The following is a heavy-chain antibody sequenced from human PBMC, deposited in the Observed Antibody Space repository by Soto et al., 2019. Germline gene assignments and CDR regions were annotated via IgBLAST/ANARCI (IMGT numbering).Heavy chain of an antibody. CDR1: GYSISSCCYS. V-gene: IGHV4-61*01. CDR3: ARHISSSRRVVPFEP. Sequence: ETLSLTCTVSGYSISSCCYSRIWIRQHPGKGLEWIGYIYYSGNTNYNPSLKSRVTISVDTSMNQFSLKLNSVTAADTAVYYCARHISSSRRVVPFEPRGQGILVTVSS. CDR2: IYYSGNT. J-gene: IGHJ5*02. D-gene: IGHD3-22*01.